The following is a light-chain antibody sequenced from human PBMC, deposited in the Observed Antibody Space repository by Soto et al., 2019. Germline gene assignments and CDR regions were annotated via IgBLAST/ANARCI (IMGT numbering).Light chain of an antibody. V-gene: IGKV1-39*01. J-gene: IGKJ1*01. Sequence: DIQLTQSPSSLSASVGDRVTITCRASQPISSHLNWFQQKPGKAPRLLIDAWYRLLGGVPLRFSPSGSGTDFTLTIRSLQPEDFATYFCQKSYTIPWTFGQGTKVEIK. CDR1: QPISSH. CDR3: QKSYTIPWT. CDR2: AWY.